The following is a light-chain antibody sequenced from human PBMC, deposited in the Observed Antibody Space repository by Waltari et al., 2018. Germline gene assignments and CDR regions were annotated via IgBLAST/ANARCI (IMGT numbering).Light chain of an antibody. CDR2: AAS. J-gene: IGKJ1*01. CDR1: QNIGSF. V-gene: IGKV1-39*01. CDR3: QQSYSTSWT. Sequence: IQMTQSPPSLSASVGDRVTITCRAGQNIGSFLNWYQQRPGKAPNPLIFAASSLQSGVPSRFSGGGSGTDFTLTISSLQPEDFATYYCQQSYSTSWTFGQGTKVEIK.